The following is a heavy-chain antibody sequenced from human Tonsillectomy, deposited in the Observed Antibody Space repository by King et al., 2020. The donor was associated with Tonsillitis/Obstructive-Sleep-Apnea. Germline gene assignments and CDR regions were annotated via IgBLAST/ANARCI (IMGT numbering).Heavy chain of an antibody. J-gene: IGHJ6*03. CDR3: AKSMTGPTDYYYMDV. CDR2: ISYHGDNG. Sequence: VQLVESGGGVVQPGRSLRLSCAASGFTFGSYGTHWVRQAPGKGLEWVAIISYHGDNGYYADSVKGRFTISRDNSENTLYLQMNSLRAEDTAVYYCAKSMTGPTDYYYMDVWGKGTTVTVSS. CDR1: GFTFGSYG. D-gene: IGHD1-7*01. V-gene: IGHV3-30*18.